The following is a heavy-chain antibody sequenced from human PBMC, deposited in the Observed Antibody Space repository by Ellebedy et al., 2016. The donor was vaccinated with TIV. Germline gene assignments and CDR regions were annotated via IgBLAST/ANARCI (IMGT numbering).Heavy chain of an antibody. D-gene: IGHD4-17*01. Sequence: PGGSLRLSCAASGFSLSNYWMTWVRQAPGKGLEWMANIKEDGSEKNYVDSVKGRLTISRDNAKNSVYLEINSLRAEDTAFYYFVREDYVPCAFDMWGQGTMVTVSS. CDR2: IKEDGSEK. CDR3: VREDYVPCAFDM. CDR1: GFSLSNYW. V-gene: IGHV3-7*01. J-gene: IGHJ3*02.